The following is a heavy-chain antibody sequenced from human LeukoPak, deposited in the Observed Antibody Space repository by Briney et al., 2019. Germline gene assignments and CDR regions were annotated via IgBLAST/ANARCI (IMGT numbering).Heavy chain of an antibody. CDR3: ARTFYAWGSYRLYYFDY. CDR1: GGSISSSSYY. CDR2: IYYSGST. D-gene: IGHD3-16*02. V-gene: IGHV4-39*07. J-gene: IGHJ4*02. Sequence: SETLSLTCTVSGGSISSSSYYWGWIRQPPGKGLEWIGSIYYSGSTYYNPSLESRVTISVDTSKNQFSLKLSSVTAADTAVYYCARTFYAWGSYRLYYFDYWGQGTLVTVSS.